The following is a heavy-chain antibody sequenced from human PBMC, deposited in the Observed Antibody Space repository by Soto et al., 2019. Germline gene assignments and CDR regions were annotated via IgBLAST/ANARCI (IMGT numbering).Heavy chain of an antibody. D-gene: IGHD3-22*01. CDR3: AANGQDYYDSSGYPTASDY. CDR2: IYYSGST. J-gene: IGHJ4*02. Sequence: QLQLQESGPGLVKPSETLSLTCTVSGGSISSSSYYWGWIRQPPGKGLEWIGSIYYSGSTYYNPSLKSRVPIPVDTSTNQFSLKLSSVPAADTAVYYCAANGQDYYDSSGYPTASDYWGQGTLVTVSS. V-gene: IGHV4-39*01. CDR1: GGSISSSSYY.